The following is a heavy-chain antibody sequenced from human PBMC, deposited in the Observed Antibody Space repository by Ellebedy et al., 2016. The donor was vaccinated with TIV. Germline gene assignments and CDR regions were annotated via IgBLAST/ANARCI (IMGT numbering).Heavy chain of an antibody. D-gene: IGHD4-11*01. CDR2: LSPDCITE. Sequence: PGGSLRLSCVASGFTFNHYGMVWFRRHPGTGLEWVAGLSPDCITEYYADSVRGRFTISRDNLKNTVYLQARSLRAEDTAVYYCARDDDVTSRNWYIGLWGRGTPVTVSS. V-gene: IGHV3-33*01. CDR3: ARDDDVTSRNWYIGL. J-gene: IGHJ2*01. CDR1: GFTFNHYG.